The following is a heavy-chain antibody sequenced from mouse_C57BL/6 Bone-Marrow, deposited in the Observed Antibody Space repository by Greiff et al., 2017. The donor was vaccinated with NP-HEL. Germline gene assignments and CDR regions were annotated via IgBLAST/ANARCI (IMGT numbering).Heavy chain of an antibody. CDR2: IDPANGNT. V-gene: IGHV14-3*01. J-gene: IGHJ3*01. CDR3: ARPFAY. Sequence: VQLQQPVAELVRPGASVKLSCTASGFTFKNTYMHWVKQRPEQGLEWIGMIDPANGNTKYAPKFKGKATMTADTSSNTAYLQLSSLTSEDTAIYYCARPFAYWGQGTLVTVSA. CDR1: GFTFKNTY.